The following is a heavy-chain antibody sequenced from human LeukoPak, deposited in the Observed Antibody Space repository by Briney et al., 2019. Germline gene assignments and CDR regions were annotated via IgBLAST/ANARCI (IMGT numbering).Heavy chain of an antibody. Sequence: RGSLRLSCAASGFTFSSYGMHWVRQAPGKGLEWVAVIWYDGSNKYYADSVKGRFTISRDNSKNTLYLQMNSLRAEDTAVYYCASGLTTVTTYDGAPFDYWGQGTLVTVSS. CDR3: ASGLTTVTTYDGAPFDY. CDR2: IWYDGSNK. J-gene: IGHJ4*02. V-gene: IGHV3-33*01. CDR1: GFTFSSYG. D-gene: IGHD4-17*01.